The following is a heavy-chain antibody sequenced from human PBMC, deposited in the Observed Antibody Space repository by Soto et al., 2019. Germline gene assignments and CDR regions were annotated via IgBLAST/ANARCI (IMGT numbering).Heavy chain of an antibody. CDR1: GFTFSSYA. J-gene: IGHJ6*02. CDR3: AKWARDCSGSSCLYFYVMYV. CDR2: ISGSGGGI. D-gene: IGHD2-15*01. Sequence: GGSLRLSCAASGFTFSSYAMSWVRQAPGKGLEWISTISGSGGGIYYTDSVKGRFTISRDNSKNTVYLQMNSLRVEDTAVYYCAKWARDCSGSSCLYFYVMYVWGQDTTVTVYS. V-gene: IGHV3-23*01.